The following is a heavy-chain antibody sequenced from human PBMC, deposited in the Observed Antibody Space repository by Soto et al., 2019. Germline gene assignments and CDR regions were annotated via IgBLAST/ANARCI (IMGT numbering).Heavy chain of an antibody. V-gene: IGHV3-48*03. J-gene: IGHJ4*02. D-gene: IGHD3-9*01. Sequence: GGSLRLSCAASGFTFSSYQMNWVRHVPGKGLEWIAYIDNSGDSIFYADSVKGRFTISRDNAKNPLHLQINSLRAEDTAVYYCARTAYYHILTGYYPFDYWGLGTLVTVSS. CDR3: ARTAYYHILTGYYPFDY. CDR1: GFTFSSYQ. CDR2: IDNSGDSI.